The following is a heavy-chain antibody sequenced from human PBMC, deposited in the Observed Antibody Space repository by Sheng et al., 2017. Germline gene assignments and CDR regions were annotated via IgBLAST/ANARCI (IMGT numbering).Heavy chain of an antibody. V-gene: IGHV4-34*01. J-gene: IGHJ5*02. CDR2: INHSGST. D-gene: IGHD6-19*01. CDR3: ARGGLAVGWFDP. Sequence: QVQLQQWGAGLLKPSETLSLTCAVYGGSFSGYYWSWIRQPPGKGLEWIGEINHSGSTNYNPSLKSRVTISVDTSQEPVLPEAELCDAADTAVYYCARGGLAVGWFDPGAXEPWSPSPQ. CDR1: GGSFSGYY.